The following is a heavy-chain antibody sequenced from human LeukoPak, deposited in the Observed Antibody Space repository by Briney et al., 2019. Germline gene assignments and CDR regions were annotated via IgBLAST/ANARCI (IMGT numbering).Heavy chain of an antibody. J-gene: IGHJ6*02. V-gene: IGHV3-23*01. CDR2: ISASGGST. CDR1: GFTFSSSA. CDR3: AKSVAIYFYYGLDV. D-gene: IGHD3-3*01. Sequence: PGGSLRLSCAASGFTFSSSAMSWVRQVPGKGLEWVSGISASGGSTYYADSVRGRFTISRDNSKNTLYVQMNSLRDEDTAVYYCAKSVAIYFYYGLDVWGQGTTVTVSS.